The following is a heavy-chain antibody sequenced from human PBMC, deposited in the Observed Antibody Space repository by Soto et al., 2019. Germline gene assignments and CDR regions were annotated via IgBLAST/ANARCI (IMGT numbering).Heavy chain of an antibody. CDR2: IYSGGRT. CDR1: GFTVSSNY. V-gene: IGHV3-66*01. Sequence: SGGSLRLSCAASGFTVSSNYMSWVRQAPGKGLEWVSIIYSGGRTNYADSVKGRFSISRDNSKNTLYIQMNSLRAEDTAVYYCARDLLFDYWGQGTLVTVSS. CDR3: ARDLLFDY. J-gene: IGHJ4*02.